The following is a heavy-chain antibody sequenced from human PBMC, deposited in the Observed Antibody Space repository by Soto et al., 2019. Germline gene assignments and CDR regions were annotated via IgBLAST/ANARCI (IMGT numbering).Heavy chain of an antibody. CDR3: ASLYDSSGYYSYYYGMDV. Sequence: GGSLRLSCAASGFTFSSYSMNWVRQAPGKGLEWVSSISSSSSYIYYADSVKGRFTISRDNAKNSLYLQMNSLRAEDTAVYYCASLYDSSGYYSYYYGMDVWGQGTTVTVSS. CDR2: ISSSSSYI. V-gene: IGHV3-21*01. CDR1: GFTFSSYS. D-gene: IGHD3-22*01. J-gene: IGHJ6*02.